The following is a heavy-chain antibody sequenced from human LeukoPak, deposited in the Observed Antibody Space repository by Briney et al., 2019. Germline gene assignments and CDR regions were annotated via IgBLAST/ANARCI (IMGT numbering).Heavy chain of an antibody. D-gene: IGHD2-2*01. CDR2: IYYSGST. CDR1: GGSISSYY. CDR3: ARDSSQRKYCSSTSCPIPWFDP. J-gene: IGHJ5*02. Sequence: SETLSLTCTVSGGSISSYYWSWIRQPPGKGLEWIGYIYYSGSTNYNPSLKSRVTISVDTSKNQFSLKLSSVTAADTAAYYCARDSSQRKYCSSTSCPIPWFDPWGQGTLVTVSS. V-gene: IGHV4-59*01.